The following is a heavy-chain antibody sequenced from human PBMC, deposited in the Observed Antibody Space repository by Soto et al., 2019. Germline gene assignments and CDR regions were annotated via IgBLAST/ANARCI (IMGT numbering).Heavy chain of an antibody. J-gene: IGHJ4*02. CDR3: AKVPARYYDSSGYWGYFDY. CDR1: GFTFSSYA. V-gene: IGHV3-23*01. D-gene: IGHD3-22*01. Sequence: GGSLRLSCAASGFTFSSYAMSWVRQAPGKGLEWVSAISGSGGSTYYADSVKGRFTISRDNSKNTLYLQMNSLRAEDTAVYYCAKVPARYYDSSGYWGYFDYWGQGTLVTVSS. CDR2: ISGSGGST.